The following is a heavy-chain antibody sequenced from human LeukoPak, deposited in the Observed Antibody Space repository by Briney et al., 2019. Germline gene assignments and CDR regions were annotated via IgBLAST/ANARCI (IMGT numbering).Heavy chain of an antibody. V-gene: IGHV3-23*05. CDR3: AKVDIVATRTFDY. D-gene: IGHD5-12*01. J-gene: IGHJ4*02. CDR1: RFIHSNYR. CDR2: IYVITYTT. Sequence: GGTLPLSCVASRFIHSNYRIRWLRPARAGGRAGVSGIYVITYTTYYADSVWGPFTTSRDNSRNTLYLQMNSLRAEDTAVYYCAKVDIVATRTFDYWGQGTLVTVSS.